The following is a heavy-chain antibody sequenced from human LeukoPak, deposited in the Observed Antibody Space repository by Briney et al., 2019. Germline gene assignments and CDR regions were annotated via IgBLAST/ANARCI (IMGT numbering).Heavy chain of an antibody. CDR1: GYTFTGYY. Sequence: GASVKVSCKASGYTFTGYYVHWVRQAPGQGLEWMGCIYPSTGDIKYAQKFQGGVTLTRDTSVSTVYMDLSRLTSDDTAIYYCAREGSSRYAPLAIDYWGQGTLVTVSS. CDR3: AREGSSRYAPLAIDY. D-gene: IGHD6-13*01. CDR2: IYPSTGDI. V-gene: IGHV1-2*02. J-gene: IGHJ4*02.